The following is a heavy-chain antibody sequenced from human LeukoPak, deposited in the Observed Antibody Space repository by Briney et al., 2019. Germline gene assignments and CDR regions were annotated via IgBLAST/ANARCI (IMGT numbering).Heavy chain of an antibody. D-gene: IGHD1-26*01. J-gene: IGHJ4*02. CDR1: GGSISSYY. V-gene: IGHV4-59*05. Sequence: SETLSLTCTVSGGSISSYYWSWIRQPPGKGLEWIVSIYYSGSTYYNPSLKSRVTISVDTSKNQFSLKLSSVTAADTAVYYCARRTSSEWERLYFDYWGQGTLVTVSS. CDR3: ARRTSSEWERLYFDY. CDR2: IYYSGST.